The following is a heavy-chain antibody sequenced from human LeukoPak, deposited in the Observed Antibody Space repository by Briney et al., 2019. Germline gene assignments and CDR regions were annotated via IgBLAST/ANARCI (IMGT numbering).Heavy chain of an antibody. CDR1: GYTYTSYY. V-gene: IGHV1-46*01. Sequence: ASVKVSCKASGYTYTSYYMHWVRQAPGQGLKWMGIINPSGGSTSYAQKFQGRVTMTRDMSTSTVYMELSSLRSEDTAVYYCALSSGYFRSFDYWGQGTLVTVSS. D-gene: IGHD3-22*01. J-gene: IGHJ4*02. CDR2: INPSGGST. CDR3: ALSSGYFRSFDY.